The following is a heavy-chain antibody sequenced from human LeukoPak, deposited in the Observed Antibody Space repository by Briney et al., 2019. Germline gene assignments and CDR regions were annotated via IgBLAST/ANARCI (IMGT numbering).Heavy chain of an antibody. CDR2: ISSSGSTI. CDR1: GFTFSDYY. V-gene: IGHV3-11*04. Sequence: PGGSLRLSCAASGFTFSDYYMSWIRQAPGKGPEWVSYISSSGSTIYYADSVKGRFTISRDNAKNSLYLQMNSLRDEDTAVYYCARRPLRFLEWTSYGMDVWGQGTTVTVSS. CDR3: ARRPLRFLEWTSYGMDV. D-gene: IGHD3-3*01. J-gene: IGHJ6*02.